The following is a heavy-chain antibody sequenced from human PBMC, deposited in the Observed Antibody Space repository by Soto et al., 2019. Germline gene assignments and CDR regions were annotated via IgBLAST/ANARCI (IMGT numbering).Heavy chain of an antibody. J-gene: IGHJ5*02. CDR3: ARHRASSCSSNSCFYNWFDP. CDR2: IYYSGST. V-gene: IGHV4-39*01. Sequence: PSQTLSLTCTVSGGSISSSSYYWGSIPQPPGKGLEWIWSIYYSGSTYYTPSLKSRVTISVDASNNQFSLKLSAVTAADAALYYCARHRASSCSSNSCFYNWFDPWGQGALVTVSS. CDR1: GGSISSSSYY. D-gene: IGHD2-2*01.